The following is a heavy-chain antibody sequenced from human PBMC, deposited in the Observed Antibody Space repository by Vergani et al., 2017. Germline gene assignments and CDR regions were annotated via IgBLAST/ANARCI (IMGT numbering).Heavy chain of an antibody. Sequence: QLQLQESGSGLVKPSQTLSLTCAVYGGSFSGYYWSWIRQPPGKGLEWIGEINHSGSTNYNPSLKSRVTISVDTSKNQFSLKLSSVTAADTAVYYCARGLARRGMGQWLVLWWFDPWGQGTLVTVSS. D-gene: IGHD6-19*01. CDR3: ARGLARRGMGQWLVLWWFDP. V-gene: IGHV4-34*09. CDR2: INHSGST. CDR1: GGSFSGYY. J-gene: IGHJ5*02.